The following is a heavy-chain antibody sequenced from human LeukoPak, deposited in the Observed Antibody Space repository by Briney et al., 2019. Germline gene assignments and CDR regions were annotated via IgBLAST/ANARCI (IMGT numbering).Heavy chain of an antibody. CDR1: GFTFSSYA. CDR3: AKSVLSPYYYYGMDV. Sequence: PGGSLRLSCAASGFTFSSYAMSWVRQAPGKVLEWVSAISGSGGSTYYADSVQGRFSISRDNSKNTLYLQMNSLRAEDTAVYYCAKSVLSPYYYYGMDVWGQGTTVTVSS. V-gene: IGHV3-23*01. J-gene: IGHJ6*02. CDR2: ISGSGGST.